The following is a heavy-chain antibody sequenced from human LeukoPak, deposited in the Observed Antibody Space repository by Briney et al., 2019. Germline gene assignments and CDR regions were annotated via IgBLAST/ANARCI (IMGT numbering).Heavy chain of an antibody. CDR1: GDSVSSISAV. Sequence: SQTLSLTRAISGDSVSSISAVWNWIRQSPSRGLEWLGRTYYRSKWYNDYAESVKSRITINPDTSKNQFSLQLNSVTPEDTAVYYCARRQSGKLDSWGQGTLVTVSS. CDR2: TYYRSKWYN. CDR3: ARRQSGKLDS. V-gene: IGHV6-1*01. J-gene: IGHJ4*02. D-gene: IGHD5-12*01.